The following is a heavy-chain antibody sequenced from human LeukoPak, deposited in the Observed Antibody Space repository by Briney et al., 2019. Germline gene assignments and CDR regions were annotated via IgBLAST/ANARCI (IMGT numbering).Heavy chain of an antibody. D-gene: IGHD3-9*01. V-gene: IGHV4-59*08. CDR2: IYYSGST. J-gene: IGHJ6*02. Sequence: MASETLSLTCTVSGGSISSYYWSWIRQPPGKGLEWIGYIYYSGSTNYNPSLKSRVTISVDTSKNQFSLKLSSVTAADTAVYYCARQLRYWGNYGMDVWGQGTTVTVSS. CDR1: GGSISSYY. CDR3: ARQLRYWGNYGMDV.